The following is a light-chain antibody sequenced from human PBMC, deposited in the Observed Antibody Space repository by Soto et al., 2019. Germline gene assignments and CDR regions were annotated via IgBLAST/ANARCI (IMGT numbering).Light chain of an antibody. J-gene: IGLJ1*01. CDR2: DNN. V-gene: IGLV1-44*01. CDR1: SSNIGRDP. Sequence: QSVLTQPPSAPGTPGQRVTISCSGSSSNIGRDPVNWYQELPGTAPKLLIYDNNQRPSGVPDRFSGSKSGTSASLAISGLQSEDEADYFCAGWDGSLRGFVFGTGTKVTVL. CDR3: AGWDGSLRGFV.